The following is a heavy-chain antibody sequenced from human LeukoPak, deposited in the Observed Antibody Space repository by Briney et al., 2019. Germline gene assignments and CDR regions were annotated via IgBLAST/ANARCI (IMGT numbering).Heavy chain of an antibody. CDR1: GDSISSSGDY. D-gene: IGHD6-19*01. CDR2: IYCSGST. Sequence: SETLSLTCSVSGDSISSSGDYWDWIRQPPGKGLEWIGNIYCSGSTNYNPSLKGRVTISVDKSKNQFSLKLSSVTAADTAVYYCARGIAVAGFDYWGQGTLVTVSS. V-gene: IGHV4-39*07. CDR3: ARGIAVAGFDY. J-gene: IGHJ4*02.